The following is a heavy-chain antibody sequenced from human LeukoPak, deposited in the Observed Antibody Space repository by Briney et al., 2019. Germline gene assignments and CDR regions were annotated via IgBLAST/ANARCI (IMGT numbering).Heavy chain of an antibody. J-gene: IGHJ3*02. CDR3: ARDLGTGDYLAFDI. V-gene: IGHV4-59*01. Sequence: PSETLSLTCTVSGGSISSYNWSWIRQPPGKGREWIGYIYYSGSTNYNPSLKSRVTISVDTSKTQFSLKLSSVTAADTAVYYCARDLGTGDYLAFDIWGQGTMVTVSS. D-gene: IGHD3-10*01. CDR2: IYYSGST. CDR1: GGSISSYN.